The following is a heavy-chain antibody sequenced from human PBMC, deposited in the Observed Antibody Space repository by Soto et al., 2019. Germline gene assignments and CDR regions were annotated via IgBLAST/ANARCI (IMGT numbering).Heavy chain of an antibody. Sequence: ASVKVSCKASGGTFSSYAISCVRQAPGQGLEWMGGIIPIFGTANYAQKFQGRVTITADESTSTAYMELSSLRSEDTAVYYCARGEGQFYYHYGMDVWGQGTTVTVSS. J-gene: IGHJ6*02. CDR1: GGTFSSYA. CDR3: ARGEGQFYYHYGMDV. CDR2: IIPIFGTA. V-gene: IGHV1-69*13.